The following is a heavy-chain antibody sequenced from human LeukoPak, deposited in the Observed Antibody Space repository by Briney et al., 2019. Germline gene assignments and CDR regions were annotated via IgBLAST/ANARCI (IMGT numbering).Heavy chain of an antibody. Sequence: GGSLRLSCAASGFTFSNYAMHWVRQAPGKGLEWVAVISYDGGNEYCADSVKGRFTFSRDNSKNSLYLQMNSLRAEDTAVYYCATLRGDYWGQGTLVTVSS. CDR3: ATLRGDY. CDR1: GFTFSNYA. D-gene: IGHD3-10*01. J-gene: IGHJ4*02. CDR2: ISYDGGNE. V-gene: IGHV3-30-3*01.